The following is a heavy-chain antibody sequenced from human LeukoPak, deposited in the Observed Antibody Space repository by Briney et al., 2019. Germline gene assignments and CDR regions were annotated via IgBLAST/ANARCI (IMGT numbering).Heavy chain of an antibody. V-gene: IGHV1-18*01. Sequence: ASVKVSCKASGYTFTSYGISWVRQAPGQGLERMGWISAYNGNTNYAQKLQGRVTMTTDTSTSTAYMEPRSLRSDDTAVYYCARVYDSSGYYLHYFDYWGQGTLVTVSS. J-gene: IGHJ4*02. CDR3: ARVYDSSGYYLHYFDY. D-gene: IGHD3-22*01. CDR2: ISAYNGNT. CDR1: GYTFTSYG.